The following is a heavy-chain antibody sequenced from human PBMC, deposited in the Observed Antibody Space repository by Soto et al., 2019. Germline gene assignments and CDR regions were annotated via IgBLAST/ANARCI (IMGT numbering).Heavy chain of an antibody. D-gene: IGHD3-16*01. CDR1: GYTSTSYY. CDR3: ARDFGARSADAYYYYGMDV. V-gene: IGHV1-46*01. J-gene: IGHJ6*02. Sequence: ASVQVSCRASGYTSTSYYMHWVRQAPGQGLEWMGIINPSGGSTSYAQKFQGRVTMTRDTSTSTVYMELSSLRSEDTAVYYCARDFGARSADAYYYYGMDVWGQGTTVTVSS. CDR2: INPSGGST.